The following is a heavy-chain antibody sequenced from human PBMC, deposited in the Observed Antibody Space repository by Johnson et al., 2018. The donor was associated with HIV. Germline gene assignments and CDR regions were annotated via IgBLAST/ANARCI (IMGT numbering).Heavy chain of an antibody. D-gene: IGHD4-23*01. CDR3: AGGRGWVTLNAFDM. CDR1: GFTVSTYY. Sequence: VQLVESGGGLIQPGGSLRLSCAASGFTVSTYYMTWVRQASGKGLELVSAIGTAGDTYYPGSVKGRFTISRENAKNSLYLQMNRLRADDTAVYYCAGGRGWVTLNAFDMWGQGTLVTVSS. J-gene: IGHJ3*02. V-gene: IGHV3-13*01. CDR2: IGTAGDT.